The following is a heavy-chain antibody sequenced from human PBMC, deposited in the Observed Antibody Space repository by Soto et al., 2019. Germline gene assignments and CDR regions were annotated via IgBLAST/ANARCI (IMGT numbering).Heavy chain of an antibody. CDR2: ISGSGDMT. J-gene: IGHJ4*02. Sequence: GGSLRLSCAASGFTFTSSAMSWVRQAPGKGLEWVSAISGSGDMTYYADSMKGRFTISRDNSKNTLFLQVNSLRAEDTAIYYCARSPRTVTDLNYFDSWGQGTLVTVSS. D-gene: IGHD4-4*01. CDR3: ARSPRTVTDLNYFDS. V-gene: IGHV3-23*01. CDR1: GFTFTSSA.